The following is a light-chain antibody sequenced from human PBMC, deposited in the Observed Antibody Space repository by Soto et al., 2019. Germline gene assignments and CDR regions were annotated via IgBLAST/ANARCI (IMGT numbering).Light chain of an antibody. Sequence: QSVLTQPASVSGSPGQSITISCTGASSDIGGYNHVSWYQQHPGKAPKLIIYNVSHRPSGVSTRFSGSKYGNTASLIIAGLQAEDEADYFCSSYTNTSTHVIFGGGTKLTVL. J-gene: IGLJ2*01. CDR3: SSYTNTSTHVI. CDR2: NVS. CDR1: SSDIGGYNH. V-gene: IGLV2-14*03.